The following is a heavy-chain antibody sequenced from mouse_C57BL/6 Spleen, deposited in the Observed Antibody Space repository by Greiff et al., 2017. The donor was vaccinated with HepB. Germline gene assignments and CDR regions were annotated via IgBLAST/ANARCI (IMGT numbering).Heavy chain of an antibody. CDR3: ASKTYYSNYWYFDV. V-gene: IGHV1-61*01. CDR2: IYPSDSET. D-gene: IGHD2-5*01. CDR1: GYTFTSYW. J-gene: IGHJ1*03. Sequence: QVQLQQPGAELVRPGSSVKLSCKASGYTFTSYWMDWVKQRPGQGLEWIGNIYPSDSETHYNQKFKDKATLTVDKSSSTAYMQLSSLTSEDSAVYYCASKTYYSNYWYFDVWGTGTTVTVSS.